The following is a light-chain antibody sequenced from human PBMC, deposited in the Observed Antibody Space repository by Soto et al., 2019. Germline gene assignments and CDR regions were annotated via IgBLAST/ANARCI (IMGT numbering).Light chain of an antibody. J-gene: IGKJ3*01. Sequence: DIQMTQSPSSLSASVGDRVTITCQASQDISNYLNWYQQKPGKAPKLLIYDASNLETGVTSRFSGSGSGTDFTFTISSLQPEDIETYYCQQYDNLVTFGPGTKVDIK. CDR2: DAS. V-gene: IGKV1-33*01. CDR3: QQYDNLVT. CDR1: QDISNY.